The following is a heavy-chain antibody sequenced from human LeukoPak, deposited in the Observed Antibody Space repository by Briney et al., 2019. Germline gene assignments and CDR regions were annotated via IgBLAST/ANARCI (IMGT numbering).Heavy chain of an antibody. CDR2: IWYDGSNK. D-gene: IGHD3-10*01. J-gene: IGHJ3*02. CDR1: GFTFGSYG. Sequence: GGSLRLSCAASGFTFGSYGMHWVRQAPGKGLEWVAVIWYDGSNKYYADSVKGRFTISRDNSKNTLYLQMNSLRAEDTAVYYCAKGSQTDAFDIWGQGTMVTVSS. CDR3: AKGSQTDAFDI. V-gene: IGHV3-33*06.